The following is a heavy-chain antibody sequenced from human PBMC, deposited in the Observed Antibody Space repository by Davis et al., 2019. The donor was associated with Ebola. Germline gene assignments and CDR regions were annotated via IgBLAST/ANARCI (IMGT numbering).Heavy chain of an antibody. V-gene: IGHV6-1*01. CDR2: TYYTSKWYN. CDR1: GDSVSGSSGA. D-gene: IGHD5-24*01. Sequence: HSQTPSLTCVISGDSVSGSSGAWNWIRQSPSRGLEWLGRTYYTSKWYNHYAASVKSRTTINADTSKNQFSLQLNSVTPEDTAVYYCARGWLRTGLDIWGQGTMVIVSS. J-gene: IGHJ3*02. CDR3: ARGWLRTGLDI.